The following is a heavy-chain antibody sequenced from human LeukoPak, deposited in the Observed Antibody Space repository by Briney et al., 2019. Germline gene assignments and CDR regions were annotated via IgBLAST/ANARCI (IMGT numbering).Heavy chain of an antibody. D-gene: IGHD6-19*01. CDR3: AKISAVAASPGAFDI. CDR1: GFTVSSNY. V-gene: IGHV3-30-3*01. Sequence: PGGSLRLSCAASGFTVSSNYMSWVRQAPGKGLEWVAVVSYDGSAKLYADSVTGRFTISRDNSRNTLSLQMSSLRAEDTAVYYCAKISAVAASPGAFDIWGQGTMVTVS. CDR2: VSYDGSAK. J-gene: IGHJ3*02.